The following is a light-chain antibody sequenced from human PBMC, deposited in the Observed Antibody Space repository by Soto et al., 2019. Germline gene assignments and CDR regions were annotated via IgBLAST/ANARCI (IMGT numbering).Light chain of an antibody. CDR1: SSNIGAGFD. Sequence: QSVLTQPPSVSGAPGQTVTISCTGSSSNIGAGFDVYWYQQIPGTAPKLLIYGGNNRPSGVPDRFSASKSGASGSLVITRLQTEDGGEYHCQAFDTSLSVSLFGGGTKLTVL. J-gene: IGLJ3*02. V-gene: IGLV1-40*01. CDR2: GGN. CDR3: QAFDTSLSVSL.